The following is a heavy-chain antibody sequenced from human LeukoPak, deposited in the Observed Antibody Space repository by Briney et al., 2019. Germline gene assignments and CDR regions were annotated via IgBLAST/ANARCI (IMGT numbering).Heavy chain of an antibody. V-gene: IGHV3-30-3*01. CDR1: GFTFSSYA. J-gene: IGHJ4*02. Sequence: GSLRLSCAASGFTFSSYAMHWVRQAPGKGLEWVAVISYDGSNKYYADSVEGRFTISRDNSKNTLYLQMNSLRAEDTAVYYCARDGMYSSGWYGGLDYWGQGTLVTVSS. CDR2: ISYDGSNK. CDR3: ARDGMYSSGWYGGLDY. D-gene: IGHD6-19*01.